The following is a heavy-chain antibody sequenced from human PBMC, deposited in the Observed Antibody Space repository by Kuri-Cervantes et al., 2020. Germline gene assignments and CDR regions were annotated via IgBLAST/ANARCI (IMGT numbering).Heavy chain of an antibody. CDR3: ARVKQQLVHPVYYYYGMYV. CDR2: IYYSGST. CDR1: GGSISSYY. D-gene: IGHD6-13*01. V-gene: IGHV4-59*13. J-gene: IGHJ6*02. Sequence: SQTLSLTCAVSGGSISSYYWSWIRQPPGKGLEWIGYIYYSGSTNYNPSLKSRVTISVDTSKNQFSLKLSSVTAADTAVYYCARVKQQLVHPVYYYYGMYVWGQGTTVTVSS.